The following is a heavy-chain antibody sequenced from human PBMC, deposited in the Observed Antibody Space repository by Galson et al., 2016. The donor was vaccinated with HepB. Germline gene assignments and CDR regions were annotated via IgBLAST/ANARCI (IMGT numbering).Heavy chain of an antibody. D-gene: IGHD6-6*01. J-gene: IGHJ5*02. CDR3: ARGASSSSYGSRWFDP. CDR2: IHYTGYT. Sequence: SETLSLTCSVSGGSINDLYGSWVRQRPDKGLEWIGYIHYTGYTSYNPSLKSRVTISVDSSKNQFSLKLSSVTAADTAVYFCARGASSSSYGSRWFDPWGQGILVTVSS. V-gene: IGHV4-59*01. CDR1: GGSINDLY.